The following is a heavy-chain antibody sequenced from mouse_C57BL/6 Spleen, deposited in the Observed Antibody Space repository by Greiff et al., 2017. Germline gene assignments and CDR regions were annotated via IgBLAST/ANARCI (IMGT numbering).Heavy chain of an antibody. Sequence: QVQLQQSGPELVKPGASVKISCKASGYSFTSYYIHWVKQRPGQGLEWIGWIYPGSGNTKYNEKFKGKATLTADTSSSTAYMQLSSLTSEDSAVYYCARGGYYYGSSPDWYFDVWGTGTTVTVSS. V-gene: IGHV1-66*01. J-gene: IGHJ1*03. CDR3: ARGGYYYGSSPDWYFDV. CDR2: IYPGSGNT. D-gene: IGHD1-1*01. CDR1: GYSFTSYY.